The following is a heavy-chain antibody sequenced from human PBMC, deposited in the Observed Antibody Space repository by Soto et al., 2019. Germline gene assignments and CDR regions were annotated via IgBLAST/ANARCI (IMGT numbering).Heavy chain of an antibody. CDR1: GVSISSGGYS. V-gene: IGHV4-30-2*01. D-gene: IGHD6-13*01. CDR3: ARVIAATDTISVWFDP. CDR2: IYHSGST. Sequence: SETLSLTCAVSGVSISSGGYSWSWIRQPPGKGLEWIGYIYHSGSTYYNPSLKSRVTISVDRSKNQFSLKLNSVTAADTAVYYCARVIAATDTISVWFDPWGQGTLVTVSS. J-gene: IGHJ5*02.